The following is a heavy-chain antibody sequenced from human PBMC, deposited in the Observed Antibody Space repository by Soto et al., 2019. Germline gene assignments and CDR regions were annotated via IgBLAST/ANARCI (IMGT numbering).Heavy chain of an antibody. J-gene: IGHJ4*02. Sequence: GASVKVSCKASGYTFTGYYMHWVRQAPGQGLEWMGWINPNSGGTNYAQKFQGRVTMTRDTSISTAYMELSRLRSDDTAVYYCARVYGNYYDSSGYYFDYWGQGTLVTVSS. D-gene: IGHD3-22*01. CDR3: ARVYGNYYDSSGYYFDY. CDR1: GYTFTGYY. CDR2: INPNSGGT. V-gene: IGHV1-2*02.